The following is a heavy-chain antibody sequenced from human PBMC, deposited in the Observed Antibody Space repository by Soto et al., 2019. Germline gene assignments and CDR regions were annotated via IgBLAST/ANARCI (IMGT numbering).Heavy chain of an antibody. CDR2: IYYSGST. D-gene: IGHD3-22*01. Sequence: SETLSLTCTVSGGSISSGDYYWSWIRQPPGKGLEWIGYIYYSGSTYYNPSLKSRVTISVDTSKNQFSLKLSSVTAADTAVYYCARGLNYYGSSGDSWFDPWXQGTLVTGSS. V-gene: IGHV4-30-4*01. CDR3: ARGLNYYGSSGDSWFDP. J-gene: IGHJ5*02. CDR1: GGSISSGDYY.